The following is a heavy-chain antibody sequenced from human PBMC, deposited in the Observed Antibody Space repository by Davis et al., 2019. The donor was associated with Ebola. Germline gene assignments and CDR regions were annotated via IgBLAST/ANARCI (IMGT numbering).Heavy chain of an antibody. Sequence: GESLKISCAASGFTFTTYWMSWVRQAPGKGLEWVANIKQDGSEKYYVDSVKGRFTISRDNAKKSVYLQMNSLRAEDTAVYYCGRGAWLAFRGQGTLVTVSS. CDR3: GRGAWLAF. D-gene: IGHD3-3*02. CDR2: IKQDGSEK. V-gene: IGHV3-7*04. J-gene: IGHJ4*02. CDR1: GFTFTTYW.